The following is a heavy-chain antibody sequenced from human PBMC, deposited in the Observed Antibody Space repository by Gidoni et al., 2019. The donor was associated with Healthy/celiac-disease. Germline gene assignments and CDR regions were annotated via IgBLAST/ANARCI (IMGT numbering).Heavy chain of an antibody. Sequence: QVQLVQSRAEVKKPGASVKVSCKASGYTFTGDYMHWVRQAPGQGLEWMGWINPNSGGKNYEQKVQGRVTMTRDTSISTAYMELSRLRSDDTAVYYCASDHREIGIYYGMDVWGQGTTVTVSS. CDR1: GYTFTGDY. V-gene: IGHV1-2*02. CDR2: INPNSGGK. J-gene: IGHJ6*02. D-gene: IGHD3-10*01. CDR3: ASDHREIGIYYGMDV.